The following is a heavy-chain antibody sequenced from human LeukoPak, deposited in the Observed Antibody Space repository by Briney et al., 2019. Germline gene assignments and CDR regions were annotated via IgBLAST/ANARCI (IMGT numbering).Heavy chain of an antibody. D-gene: IGHD3-10*01. Sequence: PSETLSLTCTVSGGSISSSSYYWGWIRQPPGKGLEWIGSIYYSGSTYYNPSLKSRVTISVDTSKKPFSLKLSSVTAADTAVYYCARDRGQGSPHFDYWGQGTLVTVSS. V-gene: IGHV4-39*02. CDR3: ARDRGQGSPHFDY. CDR2: IYYSGST. CDR1: GGSISSSSYY. J-gene: IGHJ4*02.